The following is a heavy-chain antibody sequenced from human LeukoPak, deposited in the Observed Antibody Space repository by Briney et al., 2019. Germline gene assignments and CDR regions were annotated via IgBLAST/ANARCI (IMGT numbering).Heavy chain of an antibody. Sequence: GGSLRLSCAASGFTLNTHGMHWVRQAPRKGLEWVAFIRFDGSNKYYADSVKGRFTISRDNSKNTLYLQMKSLRPEDTAVYYCARGDGYCSSASCSGNWGQGTLVTVSS. V-gene: IGHV3-30*02. J-gene: IGHJ4*02. CDR2: IRFDGSNK. D-gene: IGHD2-2*03. CDR1: GFTLNTHG. CDR3: ARGDGYCSSASCSGN.